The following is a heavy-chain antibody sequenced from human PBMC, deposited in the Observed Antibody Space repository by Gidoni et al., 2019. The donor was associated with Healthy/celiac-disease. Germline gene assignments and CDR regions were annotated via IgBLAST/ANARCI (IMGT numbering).Heavy chain of an antibody. V-gene: IGHV3-11*06. CDR3: ARAVAAREVDY. D-gene: IGHD6-6*01. J-gene: IGHJ4*02. CDR2: ISSSSSYT. Sequence: QVQLVESGGGLVKPGGSLRLSCAASGFTFSDYYMSWIRQAPGKGLEWVSYISSSSSYTNFADSVKGRFTISRDNAKNSLYLQMNSLRAEDTAVYYCARAVAAREVDYWGQGTLVTVSS. CDR1: GFTFSDYY.